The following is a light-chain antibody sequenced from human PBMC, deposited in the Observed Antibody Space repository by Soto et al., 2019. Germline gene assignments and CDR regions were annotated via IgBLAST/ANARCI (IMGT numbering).Light chain of an antibody. CDR1: QSVSTY. Sequence: EIVLTQSPASLSLSPGEGATLSCRASQSVSTYLAWFQQKFGQAPRLLIYDASTGATGIPDRFSGSGSGTEFTLTISSLQSEDFAVYYCQQYNKWPLSFGGGTKVELK. J-gene: IGKJ4*01. V-gene: IGKV3-15*01. CDR2: DAS. CDR3: QQYNKWPLS.